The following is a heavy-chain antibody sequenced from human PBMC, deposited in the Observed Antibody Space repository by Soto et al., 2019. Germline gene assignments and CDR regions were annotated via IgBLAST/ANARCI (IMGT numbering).Heavy chain of an antibody. CDR1: GFTFRNQD. D-gene: IGHD3-22*01. CDR2: ISGRGGVT. Sequence: EVQLLESGGGLVQPGGSLRLTCVGSGFTFRNQDMRWVRQAPGKGLEWVSGISGRGGVTYYADSVKGRFTISRDNSKNTLYLQMNNLTANDRAVYYCAKDRQFRSYYESAGHYNDWGQGTLVTVSS. CDR3: AKDRQFRSYYESAGHYND. J-gene: IGHJ4*02. V-gene: IGHV3-23*01.